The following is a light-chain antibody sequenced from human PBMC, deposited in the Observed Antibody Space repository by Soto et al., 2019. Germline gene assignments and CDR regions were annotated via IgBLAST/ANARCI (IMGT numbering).Light chain of an antibody. V-gene: IGKV3-15*01. CDR2: GAS. CDR3: QQYNNWWT. Sequence: EIVMTQSPVTLSVSPGERATLSCRAGQSVSSNLAWYQQKPGQAPRLLIYGASTRATGIPARFTGSGSGTEFTLTISSLQFDDSAVYYCQQYNNWWTFGQGTKVDSK. CDR1: QSVSSN. J-gene: IGKJ1*01.